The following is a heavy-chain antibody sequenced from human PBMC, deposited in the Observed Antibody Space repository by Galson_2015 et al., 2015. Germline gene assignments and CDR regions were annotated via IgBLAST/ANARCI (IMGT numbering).Heavy chain of an antibody. CDR1: GFTFSSYA. Sequence: SLRLSCAASGFTFSSYAMSWVRQAPGKGLEWVSAISGSGGSTYYADSVKGRFTISRDNSKNTLYLQMNSLRAEDTAVYYCAKGGRGIVVVPAAMPKYYYYYGMDVWGQGTTVTVSS. CDR3: AKGGRGIVVVPAAMPKYYYYYGMDV. V-gene: IGHV3-23*01. CDR2: ISGSGGST. D-gene: IGHD2-2*01. J-gene: IGHJ6*02.